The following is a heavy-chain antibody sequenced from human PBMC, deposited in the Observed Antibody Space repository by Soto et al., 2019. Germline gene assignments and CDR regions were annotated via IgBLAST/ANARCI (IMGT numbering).Heavy chain of an antibody. Sequence: VQLVQSGAEVKKPGASVKVSCKASGYTFTSYGISWVRQAPGQGLEWMGWISAYNGNTNYAQKRQGRVTMTTDTSTSTAYMELRSRRSDDTAVYYCARDRSYDILTGYYKSDAFDIWGQGTMVTVSS. CDR1: GYTFTSYG. CDR2: ISAYNGNT. CDR3: ARDRSYDILTGYYKSDAFDI. D-gene: IGHD3-9*01. J-gene: IGHJ3*02. V-gene: IGHV1-18*01.